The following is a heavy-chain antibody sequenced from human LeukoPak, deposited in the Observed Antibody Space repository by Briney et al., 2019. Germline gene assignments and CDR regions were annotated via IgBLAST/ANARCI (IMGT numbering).Heavy chain of an antibody. D-gene: IGHD3-22*01. J-gene: IGHJ3*02. CDR1: GFTFNSFG. CDR3: AKDYDTSGWAAFDI. V-gene: IGHV3-30*18. Sequence: GRSLRLSCAASGFTFNSFGMHWVRQAPGKGLEWVAVISYDGSNKYFADSVKGRFTISRDNSKNTLYLQMNSLRAEDTAVYYCAKDYDTSGWAAFDIWGQGTMVTVSS. CDR2: ISYDGSNK.